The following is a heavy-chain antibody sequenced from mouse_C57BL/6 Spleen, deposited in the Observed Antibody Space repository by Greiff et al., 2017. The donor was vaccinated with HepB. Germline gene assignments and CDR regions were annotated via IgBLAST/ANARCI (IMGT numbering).Heavy chain of an antibody. J-gene: IGHJ4*01. Sequence: EVQLQESGGGLVKPGGSLKLSCAASGFTFSDYGMHWVRQAPEKGLEWVAYISSGSSTIYYADTVKGRFTISRDNAKNTLFLQMTSLRSEDTAMYYCARPPYYGSSHAMDYWGQGTSVTVSS. CDR3: ARPPYYGSSHAMDY. CDR1: GFTFSDYG. CDR2: ISSGSSTI. V-gene: IGHV5-17*01. D-gene: IGHD1-1*01.